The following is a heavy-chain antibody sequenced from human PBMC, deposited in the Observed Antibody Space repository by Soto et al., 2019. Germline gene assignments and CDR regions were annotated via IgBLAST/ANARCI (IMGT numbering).Heavy chain of an antibody. CDR2: ISSGTTYF. CDR3: ARGDGTGLHSSGWSPRF. CDR1: GFTFSIST. J-gene: IGHJ4*02. D-gene: IGHD6-13*01. Sequence: EVQLVESGGGLVKPGGSLTLSCVASGFTFSISTMNWVRQAPGKRLEWVSSISSGTTYFYYADSVKGRFSISRDNAKHSLYLQMNSLRVEDTAVYYCARGDGTGLHSSGWSPRFWGQGTLVTVSS. V-gene: IGHV3-21*01.